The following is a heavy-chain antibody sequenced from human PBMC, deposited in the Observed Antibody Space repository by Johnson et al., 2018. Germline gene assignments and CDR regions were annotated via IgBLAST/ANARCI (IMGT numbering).Heavy chain of an antibody. CDR2: IYYSGST. CDR3: AKGGTVTTWNFQH. Sequence: QVQLQESGPGLVKPSETLSLTCTVSGGSISSYYWSWIRQPPGKGLEWIGYIYYSGSTNYNPSLKSRVTISVDTSKNQFSLKLGSVTAADTAVYYCAKGGTVTTWNFQHWGQGTLVTVSS. D-gene: IGHD4-11*01. J-gene: IGHJ1*01. V-gene: IGHV4-59*01. CDR1: GGSISSYY.